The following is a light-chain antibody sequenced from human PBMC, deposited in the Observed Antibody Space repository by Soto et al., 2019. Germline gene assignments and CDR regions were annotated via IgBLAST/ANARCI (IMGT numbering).Light chain of an antibody. CDR2: DAA. CDR1: QSVSDF. V-gene: IGKV3-11*01. CDR3: QQRSNWPIFT. Sequence: EIVLTQSPGTLSLFPGERATLSCRASQSVSDFLAWYQQKPGQAPRLLIYDAAKRAPGIPARFSGSWSGTDITLTISSLEPEDSAVYYCQQRSNWPIFTFGPGTKV. J-gene: IGKJ3*01.